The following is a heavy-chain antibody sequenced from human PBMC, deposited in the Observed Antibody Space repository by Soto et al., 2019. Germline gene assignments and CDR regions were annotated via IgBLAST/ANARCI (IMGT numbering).Heavy chain of an antibody. Sequence: SCAASLFSFSTYLMIWVRQAPGKWLEWVANIKQGGNEKFYVDSVKGRFTISRDNDKKSLYLQMDSLRVEDTAVYYCVGALTYEVPYYYYGMDVWGQGTTVTVSS. CDR2: IKQGGNEK. CDR3: VGALTYEVPYYYYGMDV. D-gene: IGHD3-16*01. J-gene: IGHJ6*02. V-gene: IGHV3-7*01. CDR1: LFSFSTYL.